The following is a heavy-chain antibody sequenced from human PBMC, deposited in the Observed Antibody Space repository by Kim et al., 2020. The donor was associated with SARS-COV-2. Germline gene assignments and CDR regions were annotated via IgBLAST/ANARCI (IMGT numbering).Heavy chain of an antibody. CDR1: GFTFSDSN. J-gene: IGHJ1*01. V-gene: IGHV3-73*01. CDR2: ISIKADSYAT. CDR3: SKSYCGGDCYPH. D-gene: IGHD2-21*02. Sequence: GESLKISCAASGFTFSDSNIHWVRQASGKGLEWVGRISIKADSYATAYPASVKGRFTISRDDSKNRAYLQMNGLKTEDTAVYYCSKSYCGGDCYPHWGQG.